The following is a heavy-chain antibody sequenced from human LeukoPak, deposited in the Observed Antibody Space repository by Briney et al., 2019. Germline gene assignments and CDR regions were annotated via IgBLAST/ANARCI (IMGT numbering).Heavy chain of an antibody. CDR3: ARDDGDPRGDY. V-gene: IGHV4-34*01. CDR1: GGSFSGYY. CDR2: INHSGST. D-gene: IGHD4-17*01. J-gene: IGHJ4*02. Sequence: PSETLSLTCAVYGGSFSGYYWSWIRQPPGKGLEWIGEINHSGSTNYNPSLKSRVTISVDTSKNQFSLKLSSVTAADTAVYYCARDDGDPRGDYWGQGTLVTVSS.